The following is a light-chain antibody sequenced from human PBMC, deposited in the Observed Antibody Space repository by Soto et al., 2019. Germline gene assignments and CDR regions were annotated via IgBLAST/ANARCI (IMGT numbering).Light chain of an antibody. CDR3: QQRSNWPIT. J-gene: IGKJ5*01. CDR1: QSVSTY. CDR2: DAS. V-gene: IGKV3-11*01. Sequence: EIVLTQSPATLSLSPGERATLSCRASQSVSTYLAWYQQKRGQAPRLLIYDASNRATGIPARFSGSGSGTDFTLTISSLEPEDFAVYYCQQRSNWPITVGQGTRLDIK.